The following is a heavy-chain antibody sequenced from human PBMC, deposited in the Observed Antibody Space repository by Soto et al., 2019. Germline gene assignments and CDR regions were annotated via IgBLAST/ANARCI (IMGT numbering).Heavy chain of an antibody. CDR1: GFTFSSYS. J-gene: IGHJ6*03. CDR2: ISSSSSYI. V-gene: IGHV3-21*01. Sequence: GGSLRLSCAASGFTFSSYSMNWVRQAPGKGLEWVSSISSSSSYIYYADSVKGRFTISRDNAKNSLYLQMNSLRAEDTAVYYCARAQKENGDYNIYYYYYYMDVWGKGTTVTVSS. CDR3: ARAQKENGDYNIYYYYYYMDV. D-gene: IGHD4-17*01.